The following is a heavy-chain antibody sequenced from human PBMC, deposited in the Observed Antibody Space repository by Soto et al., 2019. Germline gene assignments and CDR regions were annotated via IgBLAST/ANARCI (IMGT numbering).Heavy chain of an antibody. D-gene: IGHD3-9*01. V-gene: IGHV1-18*01. CDR1: GYTFTTFG. CDR2: ISANTGNT. J-gene: IGHJ4*02. CDR3: ASSAPFDIYAIKPVES. Sequence: AASVKVSCKASGYTFTTFGISWVRQAPGQGLEWVGWISANTGNTKYSQKFQGRVSLTTETSASTAYVELRSLRSDDTAVYYCASSAPFDIYAIKPVESWGQGTLVTVSS.